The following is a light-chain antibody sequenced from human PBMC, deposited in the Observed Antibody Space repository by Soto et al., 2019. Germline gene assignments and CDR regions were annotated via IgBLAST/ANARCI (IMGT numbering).Light chain of an antibody. J-gene: IGLJ2*01. CDR3: SSYTSSTTVV. V-gene: IGLV2-14*01. Sequence: QSALTQPASVSGSPGQSITISCTGTSSDVGKYNYVSWYQQHPAKAPKLMIFEVSNRPSWVSTRFSGSKSGNTASLTISGLQAEDAADYYCSSYTSSTTVVFGGGTKLTVL. CDR2: EVS. CDR1: SSDVGKYNY.